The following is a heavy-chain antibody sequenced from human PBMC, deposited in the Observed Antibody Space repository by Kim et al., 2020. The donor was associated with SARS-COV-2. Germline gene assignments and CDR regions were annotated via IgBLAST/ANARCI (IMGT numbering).Heavy chain of an antibody. J-gene: IGHJ4*02. D-gene: IGHD3-10*01. CDR2: ISSDGGST. CDR1: GFTFSNYA. Sequence: GGSLRLSCSASGFTFSNYAMHWVRQAPGKGLEYVSAISSDGGSTYYADSVKGRFTISRDNSKNMLYVQMSSLRVEDTAIYYCVTRNYYNSGSYYEGAPFDFCGQGALVTVSS. CDR3: VTRNYYNSGSYYEGAPFDF. V-gene: IGHV3-64*05.